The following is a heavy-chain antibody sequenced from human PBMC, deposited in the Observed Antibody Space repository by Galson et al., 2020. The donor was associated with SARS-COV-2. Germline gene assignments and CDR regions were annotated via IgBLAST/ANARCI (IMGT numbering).Heavy chain of an antibody. Sequence: SETLSLTCTVSGGSISSSNYYWGWVRQPPGEGPERIGSIYYTESNYYNPSLTSRVTMSVDTSRNQFSLKLSSVTAADTAVYYCARQILTGYYSFYYFDFWGQGTLVTVSS. V-gene: IGHV4-39*01. D-gene: IGHD3-9*01. CDR3: ARQILTGYYSFYYFDF. CDR2: IYYTESN. J-gene: IGHJ4*02. CDR1: GGSISSSNYY.